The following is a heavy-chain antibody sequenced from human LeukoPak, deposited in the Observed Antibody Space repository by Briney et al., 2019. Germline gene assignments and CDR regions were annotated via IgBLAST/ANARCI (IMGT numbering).Heavy chain of an antibody. J-gene: IGHJ3*02. CDR2: IIPILGIA. CDR3: ARDQSMYYYGSGTTSGWAFDI. D-gene: IGHD3-10*01. V-gene: IGHV1-69*04. Sequence: SVKVSCKASGGTFSSYAISWVRQAPGQGLEWMGRIIPILGIANYAQKFQGRVTITADKSTSTAYMELSSLRSEDTAVYYCARDQSMYYYGSGTTSGWAFDIWGQGTMVTVSS. CDR1: GGTFSSYA.